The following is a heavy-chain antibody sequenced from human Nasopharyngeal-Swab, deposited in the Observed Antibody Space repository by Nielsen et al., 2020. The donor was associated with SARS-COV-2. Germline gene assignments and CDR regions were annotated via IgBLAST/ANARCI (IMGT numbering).Heavy chain of an antibody. CDR3: ARDGSSGGATSAFDI. Sequence: ASVKVSCKASGYTFTSYAMNWVRQAPGQGLEWMGWINTNTGNPTYAQGFTGRFVFSLDTSVSTAYLQISSLKAEDTAVYYCARDGSSGGATSAFDIWGQGTMVTVSS. CDR2: INTNTGNP. D-gene: IGHD1-26*01. J-gene: IGHJ3*02. V-gene: IGHV7-4-1*02. CDR1: GYTFTSYA.